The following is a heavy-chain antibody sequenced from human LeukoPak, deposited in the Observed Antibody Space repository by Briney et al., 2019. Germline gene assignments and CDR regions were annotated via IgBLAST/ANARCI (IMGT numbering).Heavy chain of an antibody. D-gene: IGHD2-21*01. CDR3: ARQIAVVEPTDPNWFDS. V-gene: IGHV4-39*07. CDR2: IFYSGST. J-gene: IGHJ5*01. Sequence: SETLSLTCSVSGDSMSSGSYYWGWIRQPPGKGLEWIGSIFYSGSTYYTPSLKSRVTMSLDTSKNQFSLRLTSVTAADTAVYYCARQIAVVEPTDPNWFDSWGQGTLVIVSS. CDR1: GDSMSSGSYY.